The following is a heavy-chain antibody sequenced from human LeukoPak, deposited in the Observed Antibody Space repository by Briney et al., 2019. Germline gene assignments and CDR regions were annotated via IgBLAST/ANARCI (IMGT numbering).Heavy chain of an antibody. D-gene: IGHD1-26*01. Sequence: GGSLRLSCAASGFTFSTYTMHWVRQAPGKGLEWVAVISYDGSKKYYVDSVKGRFSISRDNSKNTLYLQMNSLRAEDTAVYYCARGLFTDGTYFGYWGQGTLVTVSS. CDR3: ARGLFTDGTYFGY. CDR2: ISYDGSKK. J-gene: IGHJ4*02. V-gene: IGHV3-30-3*01. CDR1: GFTFSTYT.